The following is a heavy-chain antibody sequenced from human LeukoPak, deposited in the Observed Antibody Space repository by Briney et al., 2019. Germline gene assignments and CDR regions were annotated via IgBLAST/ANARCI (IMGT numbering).Heavy chain of an antibody. CDR3: TTVQAYDSSGYYPRDNY. Sequence: GGSLRLSCAASGFTFSNAWMSWVRQAPGKGLEWVGRIKSKTDGGTTDFAAPVKGRFTISRDDSKNTLYLQMNSLKTEDTAVYYRTTVQAYDSSGYYPRDNYWGQGTLVTVSS. CDR1: GFTFSNAW. D-gene: IGHD3-22*01. CDR2: IKSKTDGGTT. V-gene: IGHV3-15*01. J-gene: IGHJ4*02.